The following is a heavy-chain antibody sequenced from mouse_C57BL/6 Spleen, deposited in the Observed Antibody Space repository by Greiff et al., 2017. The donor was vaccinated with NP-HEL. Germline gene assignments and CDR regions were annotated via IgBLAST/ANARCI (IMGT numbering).Heavy chain of an antibody. D-gene: IGHD2-4*01. J-gene: IGHJ3*01. CDR3: ARGYDYYLFAY. CDR2: ISYDGSN. Sequence: DVKLQESGPGLVKPSQSLSLTCSVTGYSITSGYYWNWIRQFPGNKLEWMGYISYDGSNNYNPSLKNRISITRDTSKNQFFLKLNSVTTEDTATYYCARGYDYYLFAYWGQGTLVTVSA. CDR1: GYSITSGYY. V-gene: IGHV3-6*01.